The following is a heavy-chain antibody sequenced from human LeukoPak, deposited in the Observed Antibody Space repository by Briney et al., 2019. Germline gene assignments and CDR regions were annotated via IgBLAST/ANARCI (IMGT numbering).Heavy chain of an antibody. J-gene: IGHJ6*03. CDR3: ATVPAATVYYYYYMDV. CDR2: IYTRGST. V-gene: IGHV4-4*07. Sequence: PSETLSLTCTVSGGSISSYYWSWIRQPAGKGLEWIGRIYTRGSTNYNPSLKSRVAMSVDTSKNQFSLKLSSVTAADTAVYYCATVPAATVYYYYYMDVWGKGTTVTVSS. CDR1: GGSISSYY. D-gene: IGHD2-2*01.